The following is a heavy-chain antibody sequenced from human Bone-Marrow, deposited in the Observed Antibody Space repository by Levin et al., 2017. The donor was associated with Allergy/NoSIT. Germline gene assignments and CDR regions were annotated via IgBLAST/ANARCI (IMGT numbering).Heavy chain of an antibody. CDR1: GYTFTGYY. CDR3: ARDGIAARPMVNGAFDI. J-gene: IGHJ3*02. Sequence: ASVKVSCKASGYTFTGYYMHWVRQAPGQGLEWMGWINPNSGGTNYAQKFQGRVTMTRDTSISTAYMELSRLRSDDTAVYYCARDGIAARPMVNGAFDIWGQGTMVTVSS. CDR2: INPNSGGT. D-gene: IGHD6-6*01. V-gene: IGHV1-2*02.